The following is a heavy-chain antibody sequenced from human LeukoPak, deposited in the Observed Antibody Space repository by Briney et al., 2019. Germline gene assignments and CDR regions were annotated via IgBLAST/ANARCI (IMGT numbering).Heavy chain of an antibody. D-gene: IGHD3-16*01. CDR3: ARDLAAVHVLPPKRDAFDI. V-gene: IGHV4-34*01. Sequence: PSETLSLTCAVYGGSFSGYYWSWIRQPPGKGLEWIGEINHSGSTNYNPSLKSRVTISVDTSKNQFSLNLNSVTAADTAMYYCARDLAAVHVLPPKRDAFDIWGQGTMVTVSS. CDR2: INHSGST. J-gene: IGHJ3*02. CDR1: GGSFSGYY.